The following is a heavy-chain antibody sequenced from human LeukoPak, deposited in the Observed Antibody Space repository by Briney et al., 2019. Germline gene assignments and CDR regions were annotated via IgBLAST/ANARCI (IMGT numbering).Heavy chain of an antibody. CDR1: GASISSTNW. CDR3: ARAQEGCSRASCYLEP. D-gene: IGHD2-2*01. J-gene: IGHJ5*02. CDR2: MHHSGRT. Sequence: SGTLSLTCAISGASISSTNWWIWVRQPPGKGLEWIGEMHHSGRTNYNPSLESRITISVDKSKNQVFLRLNSVAAADTALYYCARAQEGCSRASCYLEPWGQGTLVTVSS. V-gene: IGHV4-4*02.